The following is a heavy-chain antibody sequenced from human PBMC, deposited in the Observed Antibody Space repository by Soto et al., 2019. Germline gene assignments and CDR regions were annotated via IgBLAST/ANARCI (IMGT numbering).Heavy chain of an antibody. CDR2: ISGSGSSI. CDR1: GFTFSNYA. D-gene: IGHD6-13*01. CDR3: AKGADSRSWKNWFDP. Sequence: EVQLLESGGGLVQPGGSLRLSCAASGFTFSNYAMTWVRQAPGKGLEWVSGISGSGSSIYYADSVKGRFTISRDNSKNTLNLQMNRLRAEGTAVYYCAKGADSRSWKNWFDPWGQGTLVTVSS. J-gene: IGHJ5*02. V-gene: IGHV3-23*01.